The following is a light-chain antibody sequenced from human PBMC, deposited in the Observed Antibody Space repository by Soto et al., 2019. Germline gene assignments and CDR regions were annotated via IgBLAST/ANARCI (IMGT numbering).Light chain of an antibody. CDR3: SSYTSSSLYV. V-gene: IGLV2-14*03. CDR1: SSDVGGYDY. Sequence: QSVLTQAASVSGSPGQSITISCTGTSSDVGGYDYVSWYQHHPGKAPKLMIYDVSNRPSGVSNRFSGSKSGNTASLTISGLQAEDEADYHCSSYTSSSLYVFGTGTKVTVL. CDR2: DVS. J-gene: IGLJ1*01.